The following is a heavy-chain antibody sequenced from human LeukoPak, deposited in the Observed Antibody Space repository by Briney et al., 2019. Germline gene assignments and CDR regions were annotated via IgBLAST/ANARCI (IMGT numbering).Heavy chain of an antibody. V-gene: IGHV3-30*14. CDR2: IAADGRDK. D-gene: IGHD3-16*01. Sequence: GGSLRLSCAVSGFTFINYAMHWVRQAPGEGLEWVAVIAADGRDKHYADSVKGRFTISRDNSKNTLVLQMNSLKAEDTALYFCARGLGRVAHYYFDYWGQGTLVTVSS. CDR3: ARGLGRVAHYYFDY. CDR1: GFTFINYA. J-gene: IGHJ4*02.